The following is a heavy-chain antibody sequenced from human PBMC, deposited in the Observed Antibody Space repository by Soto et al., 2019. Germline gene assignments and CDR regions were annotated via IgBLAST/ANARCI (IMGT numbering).Heavy chain of an antibody. Sequence: VQLVESGGGVVQPGRSLRLSCAASGFTFSSYAMHWVRQAPGKGLEWVAVISYDGSNKYYADSVKGRFTISRDNSKNTLYLQMNSLRAEDTAVYYCARGPPFYDSSGYYYAFDIWGQGTMVTVSS. V-gene: IGHV3-30-3*01. CDR3: ARGPPFYDSSGYYYAFDI. CDR1: GFTFSSYA. CDR2: ISYDGSNK. J-gene: IGHJ3*02. D-gene: IGHD3-22*01.